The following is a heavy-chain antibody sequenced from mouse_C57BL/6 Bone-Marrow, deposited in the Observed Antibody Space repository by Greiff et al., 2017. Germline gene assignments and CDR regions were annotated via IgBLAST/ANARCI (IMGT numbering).Heavy chain of an antibody. J-gene: IGHJ2*01. CDR3: GRYYYGPFDY. Sequence: EVKLVESGGGLVQPGGSLSLSCAASGFTFTDYYMSWVRQPPGKALEWLGFIRHKANGYTTEYSASVKGRFTISRDNSQSILYLQMNALRAEDRATDYYGRYYYGPFDYWGQGTTLTVSS. CDR1: GFTFTDYY. V-gene: IGHV7-3*01. D-gene: IGHD1-1*01. CDR2: IRHKANGYTT.